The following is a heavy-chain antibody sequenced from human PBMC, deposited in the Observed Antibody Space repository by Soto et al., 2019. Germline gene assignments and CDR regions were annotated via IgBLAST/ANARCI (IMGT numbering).Heavy chain of an antibody. D-gene: IGHD6-13*01. V-gene: IGHV3-30-3*01. CDR3: ARDSYSSSWYGFDY. CDR1: GFTFSSYA. Sequence: QVQLVESGGGVVQPGRSLRLSCAASGFTFSSYAMHWVRQAPGKGLEWVAVISYDGSNKYYADSVKGRFTISRDNSKNTLYLQMNSLRAEDTDVYYCARDSYSSSWYGFDYWGQGTLATVSS. J-gene: IGHJ4*02. CDR2: ISYDGSNK.